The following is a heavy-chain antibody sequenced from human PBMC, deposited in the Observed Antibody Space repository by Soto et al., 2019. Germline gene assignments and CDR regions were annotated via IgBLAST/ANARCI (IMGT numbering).Heavy chain of an antibody. J-gene: IGHJ6*02. V-gene: IGHV3-30-3*01. CDR3: AREVSDGSGSYYLYYYGMDV. Sequence: GGSLRLSCAASGFTFGSYAMHWVRQAPGKGLEWVAVISYDGSNKYYADSVKGRFTISRDNSKNTLYLQMNSLRAEDTAVYYCAREVSDGSGSYYLYYYGMDVWGQGTTVTVSS. D-gene: IGHD3-10*01. CDR2: ISYDGSNK. CDR1: GFTFGSYA.